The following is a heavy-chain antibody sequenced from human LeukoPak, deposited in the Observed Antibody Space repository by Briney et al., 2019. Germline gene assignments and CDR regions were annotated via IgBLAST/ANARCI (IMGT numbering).Heavy chain of an antibody. J-gene: IGHJ4*02. V-gene: IGHV3-21*01. D-gene: IGHD1-14*01. CDR2: ISGSSSYI. CDR3: GREILEPGKTLTY. CDR1: GFTFSTYN. Sequence: GGSLRLSCAASGFTFSTYNMNWVRQAPGKGLEWVSSISGSSSYIYYADSVKGRFTISRDNAKNTLYLQMNSLRAEDTAVYYCGREILEPGKTLTYWGQGSLITVSS.